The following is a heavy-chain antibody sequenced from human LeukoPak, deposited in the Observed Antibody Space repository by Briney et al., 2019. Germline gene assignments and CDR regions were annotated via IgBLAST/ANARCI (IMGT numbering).Heavy chain of an antibody. V-gene: IGHV4-59*05. Sequence: SETLSLTCTVSGGSINSYYWSWIRQPPGKDLEWIGSIYFSGSTYYNPSLKSRVTISVDTSKNQFSLKLSSVTAADTAVYYCASLLVPGRFDPWGQGTLVTVSS. D-gene: IGHD2-2*01. CDR3: ASLLVPGRFDP. CDR2: IYFSGST. CDR1: GGSINSYY. J-gene: IGHJ5*02.